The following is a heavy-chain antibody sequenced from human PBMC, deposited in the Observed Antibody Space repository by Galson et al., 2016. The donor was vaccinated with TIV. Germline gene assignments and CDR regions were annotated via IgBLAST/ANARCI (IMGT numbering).Heavy chain of an antibody. J-gene: IGHJ4*02. CDR1: GYMFTGYY. CDR3: ARGVDGFRY. CDR2: INPNSGDT. V-gene: IGHV1-2*06. Sequence: SVKVSCKASGYMFTGYYLHWVRQAPGQGPEWMGRINPNSGDTDFAQKFQGRVTMTRDTSISTAYIELRRLTFDDTAVYFCARGVDGFRYWGQGTLVTVSS. D-gene: IGHD5-24*01.